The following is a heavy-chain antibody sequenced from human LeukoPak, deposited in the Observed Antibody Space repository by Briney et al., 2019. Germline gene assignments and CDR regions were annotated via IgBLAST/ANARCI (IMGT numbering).Heavy chain of an antibody. D-gene: IGHD2-2*01. CDR3: AKTGFYCSSTSCYFDY. CDR1: GLTFRNYA. CDR2: ISGSGGRT. Sequence: GGSLRLSCAVSGLTFRNYAMSWVRQAPGKGLEWVSGISGSGGRTYYADSVKGRFTISRDNSKNTLYLQMHSLRAEDTAVYYCAKTGFYCSSTSCYFDYWGQGTLVTVSS. V-gene: IGHV3-23*01. J-gene: IGHJ4*02.